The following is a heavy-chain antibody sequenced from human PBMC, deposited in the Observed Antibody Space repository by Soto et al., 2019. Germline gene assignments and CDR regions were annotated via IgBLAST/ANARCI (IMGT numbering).Heavy chain of an antibody. V-gene: IGHV3-23*01. CDR3: AKELDETTVVYYFDY. Sequence: PGGPLRLSCAASGCTFSSYAMSWVRQAPGKGLEWVSAISGSGGSTYYADSVKGRFTISRDNSKNTLYLQMNSLRAEDTAVYYCAKELDETTVVYYFDYWVQGTLVTGSS. CDR2: ISGSGGST. D-gene: IGHD4-17*01. J-gene: IGHJ4*02. CDR1: GCTFSSYA.